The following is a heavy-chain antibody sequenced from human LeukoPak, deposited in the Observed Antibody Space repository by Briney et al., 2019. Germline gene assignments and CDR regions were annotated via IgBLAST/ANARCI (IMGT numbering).Heavy chain of an antibody. CDR2: ICHSGST. CDR1: GGSISTYY. D-gene: IGHD6-6*01. CDR3: ARGGAARLHFQN. Sequence: SETLSLTCTVSGGSISTYYWNWIRQPPGKGLEWIGYICHSGSTNYNPSLQSRVTISVDTSKNQFSLNLNSVTAAYTAVYYCARGGAARLHFQNWGQGTLVTVSS. V-gene: IGHV4-59*01. J-gene: IGHJ1*01.